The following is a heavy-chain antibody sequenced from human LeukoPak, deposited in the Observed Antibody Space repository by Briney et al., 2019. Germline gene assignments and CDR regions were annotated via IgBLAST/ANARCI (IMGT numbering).Heavy chain of an antibody. CDR2: ISTYNGNT. J-gene: IGHJ4*02. V-gene: IGHV1-18*01. D-gene: IGHD3-10*01. CDR1: GYTFTSYG. Sequence: ASVKVSCKASGYTFTSYGISWVRQAPGQGLEWMGWISTYNGNTNYAQKLQGRVTMTTDTSTSTAYMELRSLRSEDTAVYYCAANAYGSGSYYVFDYWGQGTLVTVSS. CDR3: AANAYGSGSYYVFDY.